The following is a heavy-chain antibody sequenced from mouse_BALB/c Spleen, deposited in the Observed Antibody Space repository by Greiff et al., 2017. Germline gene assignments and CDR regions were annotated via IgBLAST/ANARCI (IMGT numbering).Heavy chain of an antibody. D-gene: IGHD4-1*02. J-gene: IGHJ2*01. V-gene: IGHV1-87*01. CDR3: ARSTGKYYFDY. Sequence: QVQLQQSGAELARPGASVKLSCKASGYTFTSYWMQWVKQRPGQGLEWIGAIYPGDGDTRYTQKFKGKATLTADKSSSTAYMQLSSLASEDSAVYYCARSTGKYYFDYWGQGTTLTVSS. CDR2: IYPGDGDT. CDR1: GYTFTSYW.